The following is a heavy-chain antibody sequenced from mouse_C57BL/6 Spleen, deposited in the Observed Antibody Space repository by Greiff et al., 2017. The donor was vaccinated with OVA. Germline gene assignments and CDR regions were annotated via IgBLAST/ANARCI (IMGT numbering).Heavy chain of an antibody. CDR2: ISSGGSYT. Sequence: EVHLVESGGDLVKPGGSLKLSCAASGFTFSSYGMSWVRQTPDKRLEWVATISSGGSYTYYPDSVKGRFTISRDNAKNTLYLQMCILKSEDTAMYYCARYYYYGSSYWYFDVWGTGTTVTVSS. CDR3: ARYYYYGSSYWYFDV. CDR1: GFTFSSYG. D-gene: IGHD1-1*01. V-gene: IGHV5-6*01. J-gene: IGHJ1*03.